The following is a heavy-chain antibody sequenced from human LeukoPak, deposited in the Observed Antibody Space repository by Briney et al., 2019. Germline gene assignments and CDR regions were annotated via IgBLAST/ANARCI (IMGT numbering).Heavy chain of an antibody. V-gene: IGHV4-30-2*03. CDR2: IYHSGST. CDR1: GGSISSGGYS. CDR3: ARHATSPYNWNDPPFDY. D-gene: IGHD1-20*01. J-gene: IGHJ4*02. Sequence: PSQTLSLTCAVSGGSISSGGYSWSWIRPPPGQGLEWIGYIYHSGSTYYNPSLKSRVTISVDTSKNQFSLKLSSVTAADTAVYYCARHATSPYNWNDPPFDYWGQGTLVTVSS.